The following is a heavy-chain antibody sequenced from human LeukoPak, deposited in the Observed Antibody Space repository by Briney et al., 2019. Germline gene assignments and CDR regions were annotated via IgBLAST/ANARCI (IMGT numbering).Heavy chain of an antibody. V-gene: IGHV3-33*01. CDR2: IWYDGSNK. Sequence: PGRSLRLSCAASGFTFSYFGMHWVRQAPGKGLEWVALIWYDGSNKYYADSVKGRFTISRDNSNNTLYLQMNSLRVEDTGVYYCARDRSDSFDSTGYFPEYYFDYWGQGTLVTVSS. D-gene: IGHD3-22*01. CDR3: ARDRSDSFDSTGYFPEYYFDY. J-gene: IGHJ4*02. CDR1: GFTFSYFG.